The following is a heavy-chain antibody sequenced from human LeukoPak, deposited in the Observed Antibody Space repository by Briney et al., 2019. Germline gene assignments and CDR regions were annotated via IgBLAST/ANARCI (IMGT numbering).Heavy chain of an antibody. J-gene: IGHJ4*02. Sequence: KPSETLSLTCTVSGYSISSGYYWGWIRQPPGKGLEWIGSIYHSGSTYYNPSLKSRVTISVDTSKNQFSLKLSSVTAADTAVYYCARDSDITMIVVVRPFDYWGQGTLVTVSS. CDR1: GYSISSGYY. CDR2: IYHSGST. V-gene: IGHV4-38-2*02. CDR3: ARDSDITMIVVVRPFDY. D-gene: IGHD3-22*01.